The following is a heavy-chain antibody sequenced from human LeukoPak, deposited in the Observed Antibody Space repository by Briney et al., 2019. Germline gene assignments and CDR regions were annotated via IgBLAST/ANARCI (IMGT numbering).Heavy chain of an antibody. D-gene: IGHD6-13*01. V-gene: IGHV3-11*01. CDR3: ARVAAGGWGSYYYYYMDV. CDR1: GFTFSDYY. Sequence: PGGSLRLSCAASGFTFSDYYMSWIRQAPGKGLEWVSYISSSGSTIYYADSVKGRFTISRDNAKNSLYLQMNSLRAEDTAVYYCARVAAGGWGSYYYYYMDVWGKGTTVTVSS. J-gene: IGHJ6*03. CDR2: ISSSGSTI.